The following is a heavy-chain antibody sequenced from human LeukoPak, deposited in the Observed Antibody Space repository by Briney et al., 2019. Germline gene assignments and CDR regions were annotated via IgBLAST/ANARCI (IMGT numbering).Heavy chain of an antibody. J-gene: IGHJ4*02. CDR2: INGDGSTT. D-gene: IGHD3/OR15-3a*01. CDR3: VRESPDTSGFMD. Sequence: GGSLRLSCAASGFTFSSYWMHWVRQAPGKGLVWVSRINGDGSTTRYADSVKGRFTISRDNAKNTLYLQMNSLRAEDTAVYYCVRESPDTSGFMDRGQGTLVTVSS. V-gene: IGHV3-74*01. CDR1: GFTFSSYW.